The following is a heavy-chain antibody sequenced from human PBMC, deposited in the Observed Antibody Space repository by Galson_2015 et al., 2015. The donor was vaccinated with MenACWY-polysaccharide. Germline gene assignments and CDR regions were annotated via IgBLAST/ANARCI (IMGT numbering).Heavy chain of an antibody. CDR2: IYGRGNT. J-gene: IGHJ4*02. V-gene: IGHV3-53*01. CDR1: GFTVNTR. D-gene: IGHD5-24*01. CDR3: AREREGNPEAEF. Sequence: SLRLSCAASGFTVNTRMSWFRQAPGKVLEWVSVIYGRGNTYYADSVKGRFTISRDSSKNTLYLQMNSLGAEDTAMYYCAREREGNPEAEFWGQGTLVTVSS.